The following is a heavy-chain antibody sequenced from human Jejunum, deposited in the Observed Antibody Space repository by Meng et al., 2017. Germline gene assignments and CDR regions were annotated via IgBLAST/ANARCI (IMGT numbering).Heavy chain of an antibody. V-gene: IGHV3-15*01. CDR3: AADSPAVVAQIDY. D-gene: IGHD2-2*01. J-gene: IGHJ4*02. CDR1: GFTFSQSW. CDR2: IKTGGGTT. Sequence: VQVGGAVGGLVKPGGSLSLSCAASGFTFSQSWMSWVRQTPGKGLEWVGRIKTGGGTTEYAAPVRGRFTISRDDSENTVYLQMDSLRTEDTGVYYCAADSPAVVAQIDYWGQGTVVTVSS.